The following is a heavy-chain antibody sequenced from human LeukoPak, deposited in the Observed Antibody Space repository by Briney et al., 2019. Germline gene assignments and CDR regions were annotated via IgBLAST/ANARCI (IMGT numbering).Heavy chain of an antibody. CDR2: ISSSGSTI. D-gene: IGHD2-2*01. V-gene: IGHV3-48*03. CDR1: GFTFSSYE. Sequence: PGGSLRLSCAASGFTFSSYEMNWVRQAPGKGLEWVPYISSSGSTIYYADSFKGRFTISRDNAKNSLYLEMNSLRAEDTAVYYCARDQVVVPAARFYYYYGMDVWGQGTTVTVSS. CDR3: ARDQVVVPAARFYYYYGMDV. J-gene: IGHJ6*02.